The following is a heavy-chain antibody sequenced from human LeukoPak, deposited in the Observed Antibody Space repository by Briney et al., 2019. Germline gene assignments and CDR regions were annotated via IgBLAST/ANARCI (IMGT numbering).Heavy chain of an antibody. J-gene: IGHJ4*02. CDR2: INGDGSLN. V-gene: IGHV3-7*01. Sequence: GGSLGLSCAASGFTFSTSWMTWVRQAPGKGLEWVANINGDGSLNGHVASVKGRFTISRDNAKNSVYLQMISLRDEDTAVYYCTRDRAYGALDYWGQGTLVTVSS. D-gene: IGHD4/OR15-4a*01. CDR3: TRDRAYGALDY. CDR1: GFTFSTSW.